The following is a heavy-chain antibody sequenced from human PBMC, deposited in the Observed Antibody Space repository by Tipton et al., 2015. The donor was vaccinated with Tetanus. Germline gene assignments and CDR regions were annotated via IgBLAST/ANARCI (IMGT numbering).Heavy chain of an antibody. CDR3: ARGSKLTPVGYYYYGMDV. D-gene: IGHD2-15*01. J-gene: IGHJ6*02. CDR1: GFTFSSYG. CDR2: ISYDGSNK. V-gene: IGHV3-30*03. Sequence: RSLRLSCAASGFTFSSYGMHWVRQAPGKGLEWVAVISYDGSNKYYADSVKGRFTISRDNSKNTLYLQMNSLRAEDTAVYYCARGSKLTPVGYYYYGMDVWGQGTTVTVSS.